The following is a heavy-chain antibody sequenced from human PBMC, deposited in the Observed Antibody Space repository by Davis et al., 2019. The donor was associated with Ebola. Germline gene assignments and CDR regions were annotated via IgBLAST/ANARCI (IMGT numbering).Heavy chain of an antibody. CDR1: GFTFSSYD. V-gene: IGHV3-13*01. CDR2: IGTAGDT. D-gene: IGHD3-10*01. Sequence: GESLKISCAASGFTFSSYDMHWVRQATGKGLEWVSAIGTAGDTYYPGSVKGRFTISRENAKNSLYLQMNSLRAEDTAVYYCARDQRVLWFREQAGGWFDPWGQGTLVTVSS. J-gene: IGHJ5*02. CDR3: ARDQRVLWFREQAGGWFDP.